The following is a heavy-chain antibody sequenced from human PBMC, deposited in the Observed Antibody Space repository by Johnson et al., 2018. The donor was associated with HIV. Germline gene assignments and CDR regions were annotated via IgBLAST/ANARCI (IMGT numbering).Heavy chain of an antibody. CDR3: TRRSPYDAFDI. J-gene: IGHJ3*02. CDR1: GFTVSSNY. CDR2: IYSGGST. V-gene: IGHV3-66*02. Sequence: EVQLVESGGGVVQPGGSLRLSCAASGFTVSSNYMSWVRQAPGKGLEWVSIIYSGGSTYYADSVKGRFTISRDNSKNTLYLQMNSLRAEDTAVYYCTRRSPYDAFDIWGQGTMVTVSS.